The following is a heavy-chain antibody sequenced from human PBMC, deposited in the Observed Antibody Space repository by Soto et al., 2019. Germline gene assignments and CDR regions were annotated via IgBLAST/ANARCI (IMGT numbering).Heavy chain of an antibody. J-gene: IGHJ5*02. Sequence: VASVKVSCKASGYTFTSYGISWVRQAPGQGLEWMGWISAYNGNTNYAQKLQGRVTMTTDTSTSTAYMELRSLRSDDTAVYYCARDRDYYGSGSPTVGWFDPWGQGTLVTVSS. CDR1: GYTFTSYG. V-gene: IGHV1-18*01. D-gene: IGHD3-10*01. CDR2: ISAYNGNT. CDR3: ARDRDYYGSGSPTVGWFDP.